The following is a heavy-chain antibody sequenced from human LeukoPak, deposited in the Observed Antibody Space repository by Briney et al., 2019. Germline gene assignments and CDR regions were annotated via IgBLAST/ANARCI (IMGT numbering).Heavy chain of an antibody. CDR2: FYSSGSTI. Sequence: PGGSLTLSCAVSGFSFSSYEMNWVRQPPGKGLEWVSYFYSSGSTIYYADFVKGRSTISRDYTKNSLYLQMNSLRAEDTAIYYCATDLRFGENDYYYGMDVWGKGTTVTVSS. V-gene: IGHV3-48*03. J-gene: IGHJ6*04. CDR1: GFSFSSYE. CDR3: ATDLRFGENDYYYGMDV. D-gene: IGHD3-10*01.